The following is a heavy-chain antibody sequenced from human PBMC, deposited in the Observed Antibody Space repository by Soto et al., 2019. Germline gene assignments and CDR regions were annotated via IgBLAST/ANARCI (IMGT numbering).Heavy chain of an antibody. CDR2: IWFDGNNK. D-gene: IGHD2-2*01. J-gene: IGHJ6*02. CDR3: ARDRPASTKYGMDV. V-gene: IGHV3-33*01. CDR1: GFTFSSYG. Sequence: PGGSLRLSCAASGFTFSSYGMHWVRQAPGKGLEWVAVIWFDGNNKYYADSVKGQFTISRDNSKNTLYLQMNSLRAEDTAVYYCARDRPASTKYGMDVWGQGTTVTVSS.